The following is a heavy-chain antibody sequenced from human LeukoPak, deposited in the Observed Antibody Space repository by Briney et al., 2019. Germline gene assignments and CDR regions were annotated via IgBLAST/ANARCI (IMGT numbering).Heavy chain of an antibody. V-gene: IGHV3-48*02. CDR1: GIAFSGYS. CDR2: MTTSGNTI. D-gene: IGHD1-26*01. Sequence: PGGCLRLSCVVSGIAFSGYSMIWVRQAPGKGLEWLSFMTTSGNTIFYAESVKDRFTISRDNAKKSLYQQMNSLRDEDTAVYYCARVGGATAVTMYFEYWGQGTLVTVTS. CDR3: ARVGGATAVTMYFEY. J-gene: IGHJ4*02.